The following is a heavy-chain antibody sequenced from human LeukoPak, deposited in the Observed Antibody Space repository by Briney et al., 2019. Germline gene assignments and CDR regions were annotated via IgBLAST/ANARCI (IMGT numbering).Heavy chain of an antibody. CDR2: ISPSGDIT. CDR1: GFTFSNHG. Sequence: GGSLRLSCTASGFTFSNHGMDWLRQAPGKGLEWVSGISPSGDITYYAASVKGRFTISRDNSTNTLYLEVISLTAEDTAVYYCAKDDAWLRFGEWSQGTLVTVSS. CDR3: AKDDAWLRFGE. J-gene: IGHJ4*02. V-gene: IGHV3-23*01. D-gene: IGHD3-10*01.